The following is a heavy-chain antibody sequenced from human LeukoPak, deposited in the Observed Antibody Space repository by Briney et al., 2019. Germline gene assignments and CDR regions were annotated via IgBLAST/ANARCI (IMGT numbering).Heavy chain of an antibody. V-gene: IGHV3-23*01. D-gene: IGHD1-14*01. J-gene: IGHJ6*02. Sequence: GGSLRLSCAASGSTFSSYAMSWVRQAPGKGLEWVSVISGSGGTTYYADSVKGRFTISRDSSKNTLYLQMNSLRAEDTAVYYCAKVSGGGLYYDGMDVWGQGTTVTVSS. CDR1: GSTFSSYA. CDR3: AKVSGGGLYYDGMDV. CDR2: ISGSGGTT.